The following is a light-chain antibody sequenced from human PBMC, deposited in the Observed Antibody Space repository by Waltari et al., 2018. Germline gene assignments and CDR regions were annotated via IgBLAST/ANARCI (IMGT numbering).Light chain of an antibody. CDR2: AAS. CDR1: QSSSDY. CDR3: QQSYS. J-gene: IGKJ5*01. V-gene: IGKV1-39*01. Sequence: DIQMTQSPSSPSASVGDRVTTTCRASQSSSDYLNWYQQKPVKAPTLLIYAASTLHSRVPSTFSDSGSGTDFALTISSLQPEYFATYYCQQSYSFGQGTRLEIK.